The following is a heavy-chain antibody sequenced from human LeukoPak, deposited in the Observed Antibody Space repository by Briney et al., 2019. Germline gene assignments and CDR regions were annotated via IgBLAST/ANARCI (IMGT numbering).Heavy chain of an antibody. CDR2: INPNSGGI. CDR3: ANLPVGTSCYWCDY. Sequence: ASVKVSCKASGYTFTGYYMHWVRQAPGQGLEWMGWINPNSGGINYAQKFQGRVTMTRDTSISTAYMELSRLRSDDTAVYYCANLPVGTSCYWCDYWGQGTLVTVSS. CDR1: GYTFTGYY. V-gene: IGHV1-2*02. J-gene: IGHJ4*02. D-gene: IGHD2-2*01.